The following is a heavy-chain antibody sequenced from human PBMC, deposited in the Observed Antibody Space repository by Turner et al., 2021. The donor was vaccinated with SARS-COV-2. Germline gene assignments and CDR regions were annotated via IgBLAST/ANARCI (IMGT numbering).Heavy chain of an antibody. CDR1: GFTFSSYA. Sequence: EVQLLESGGGLVPPGGSLRLSCAASGFTFSSYAMSWVRQAPGKGLEWVSVISGSGGSTYYADSVKGRFTISRDNSKNTLYLQMNSLRAEDTAVYYCAKDLDYVWGSYRSTEYFQHWGQGTLVTVSS. CDR3: AKDLDYVWGSYRSTEYFQH. V-gene: IGHV3-23*01. CDR2: ISGSGGST. J-gene: IGHJ1*01. D-gene: IGHD3-16*02.